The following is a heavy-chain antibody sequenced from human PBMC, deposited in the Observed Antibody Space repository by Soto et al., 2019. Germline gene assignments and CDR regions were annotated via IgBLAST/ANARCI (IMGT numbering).Heavy chain of an antibody. CDR1: GFTFTSSA. J-gene: IGHJ6*01. CDR2: IVVGSGNT. V-gene: IGHV1-58*01. CDR3: AADIWGSSGALDYYYYGMDV. D-gene: IGHD6-6*01. Sequence: ASVKVSCKASGFTFTSSAVQWVRQARGQRLEWIGWIVVGSGNTNYAQKFQERVTITRDMSTSTAYMELSSLRSEDTAVYYCAADIWGSSGALDYYYYGMDVWGQGPTVTVSS.